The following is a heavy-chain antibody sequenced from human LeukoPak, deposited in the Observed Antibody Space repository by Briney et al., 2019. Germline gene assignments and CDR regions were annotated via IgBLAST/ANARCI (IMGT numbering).Heavy chain of an antibody. Sequence: GGSLRLSCAASGFIFGNYWMTWVRQAPGKGLEWVANIKQDGSEKYYVDAVKGRFTISRDNAKNSLFLQMNSLRAEDTAVYYCARENWNQAPRLDYWGQGTLVTVSS. V-gene: IGHV3-7*03. CDR3: ARENWNQAPRLDY. J-gene: IGHJ4*02. CDR1: GFIFGNYW. CDR2: IKQDGSEK. D-gene: IGHD1-1*01.